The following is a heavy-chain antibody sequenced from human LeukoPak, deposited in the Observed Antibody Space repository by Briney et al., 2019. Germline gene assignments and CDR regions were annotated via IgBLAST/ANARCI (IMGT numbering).Heavy chain of an antibody. CDR1: GGSISSYY. Sequence: SETLSLTCTVSGGSISSYYRSWIRQPAGKGLEWIGRIYTSGSTNYNPSLKSRVTMSVDTSKNQFSLKLSSVTAADTAVYYCARDYGDYEFGAFDIWGQGTMVTVSS. CDR2: IYTSGST. CDR3: ARDYGDYEFGAFDI. J-gene: IGHJ3*02. D-gene: IGHD4-17*01. V-gene: IGHV4-4*07.